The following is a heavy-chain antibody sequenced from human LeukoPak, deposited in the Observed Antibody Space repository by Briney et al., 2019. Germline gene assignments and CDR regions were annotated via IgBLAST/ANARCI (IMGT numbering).Heavy chain of an antibody. CDR3: AKDLARGYSYGYDGSGEVYDY. V-gene: IGHV3-21*04. CDR2: ISGDSSSI. Sequence: KAGGSLRLSCAASGFTFRTYRMNWVRQAPGKGLEWVSFISGDSSSIYYADSVKGRFTISRDNSKNTLYLQMNSLRAEDTAVYYCAKDLARGYSYGYDGSGEVYDYWGQGTLVTVSS. CDR1: GFTFRTYR. D-gene: IGHD5-18*01. J-gene: IGHJ4*02.